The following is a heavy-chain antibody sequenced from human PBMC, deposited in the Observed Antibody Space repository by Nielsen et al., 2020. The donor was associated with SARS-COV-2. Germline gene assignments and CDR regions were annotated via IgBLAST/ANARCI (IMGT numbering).Heavy chain of an antibody. CDR3: ARQAITIFGVVSGDAFDI. CDR2: IYYSGST. CDR1: GGSISSSSYY. V-gene: IGHV4-39*01. J-gene: IGHJ3*02. D-gene: IGHD3-3*01. Sequence: SETLSLTCTVSGGSISSSSYYWGWIRQPPGKGLEWIGSIYYSGSTYYNPSLKSRVTISVDTSKNQFSLKLSSVTAADTAVYYCARQAITIFGVVSGDAFDIWGQGTMVTVSS.